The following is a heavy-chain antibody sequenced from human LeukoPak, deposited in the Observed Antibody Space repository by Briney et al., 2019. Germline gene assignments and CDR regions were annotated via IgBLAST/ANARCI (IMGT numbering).Heavy chain of an antibody. D-gene: IGHD5-24*01. J-gene: IGHJ5*01. CDR2: MNPNSGDT. V-gene: IGHV1-8*01. CDR1: GYTFTSYV. Sequence: ASVQVSCKASGYTFTSYVINWVRQATGQGLEWMGWMNPNSGDTGYAQKFQGRVNMTRNTSISTDYMELSSPRSEDTAVYYCARGARGRQLLWFDYWGQGTLVTVSS. CDR3: ARGARGRQLLWFDY.